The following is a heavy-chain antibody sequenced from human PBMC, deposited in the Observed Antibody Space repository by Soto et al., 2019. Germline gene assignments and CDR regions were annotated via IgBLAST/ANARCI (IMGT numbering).Heavy chain of an antibody. CDR2: ISYDGSNK. D-gene: IGHD3-22*01. CDR3: AKTYYYDSSGYQAAFDI. V-gene: IGHV3-30*18. CDR1: GFTFSSYG. Sequence: GGSLRLSCAASGFTFSSYGMHWVRQAPGKGLEWVAVISYDGSNKYYADSVKGRFTISRDNSKNSLYLQMNSLRAEDTAVYYCAKTYYYDSSGYQAAFDIWGQGTMVTVSS. J-gene: IGHJ3*02.